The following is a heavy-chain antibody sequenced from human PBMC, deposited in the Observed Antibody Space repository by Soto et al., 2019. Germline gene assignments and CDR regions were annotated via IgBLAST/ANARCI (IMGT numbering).Heavy chain of an antibody. CDR2: IDPSDSKT. D-gene: IGHD3-3*01. CDR3: VLSPVKIL. V-gene: IGHV5-10-1*01. Sequence: ELQLVQSGAEVKKPGESLRISCKASGYTFTNYWISWVRQTPDKGLEWMGRIDPSDSKTNFNPSFQGHVTMSADKSINTTYLQWSRHDSLDTSIHYGVLSPVKILWGQGTLVTVSP. J-gene: IGHJ4*02. CDR1: GYTFTNYW.